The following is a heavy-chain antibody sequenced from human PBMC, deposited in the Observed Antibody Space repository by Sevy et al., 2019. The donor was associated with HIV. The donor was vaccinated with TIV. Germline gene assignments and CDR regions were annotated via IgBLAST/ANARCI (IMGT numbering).Heavy chain of an antibody. J-gene: IGHJ4*02. D-gene: IGHD3-10*02. CDR2: IWNDGSNK. CDR3: ARDVRGEGIRPGDLDY. V-gene: IGHV3-33*01. Sequence: GGSLRLSCAASGFTFSDYGMQWVRQAPGKGLEWVAVIWNDGSNKYYADSMKGRFTTSRDNSSNTLYLQMNSLRAEDTAVYYCARDVRGEGIRPGDLDYWGQGTLSPSPQ. CDR1: GFTFSDYG.